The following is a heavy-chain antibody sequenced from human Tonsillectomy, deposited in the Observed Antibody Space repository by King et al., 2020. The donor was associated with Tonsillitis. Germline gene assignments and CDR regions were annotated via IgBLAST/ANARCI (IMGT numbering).Heavy chain of an antibody. J-gene: IGHJ4*02. CDR3: ARTDYGEYFFDY. V-gene: IGHV4-39*07. Sequence: LQLQESGPGLVKPSETLSLTCTVSGGSISSSSSYWGWIRQPPGKGLEWIGSIYYSGSTYYNPSLKSRVIISVDTSKNQFSLKPSSVTAADTAVYYCARTDYGEYFFDYWGQGTLVTVSS. CDR2: IYYSGST. CDR1: GGSISSSSSY. D-gene: IGHD4-17*01.